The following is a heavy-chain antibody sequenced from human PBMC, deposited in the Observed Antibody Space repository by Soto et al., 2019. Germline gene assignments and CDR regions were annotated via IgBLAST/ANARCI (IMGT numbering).Heavy chain of an antibody. J-gene: IGHJ4*02. CDR3: ARDGSTYYYDISGQWGDY. V-gene: IGHV3-21*01. D-gene: IGHD3-22*01. Sequence: EVQLVESGGGLVKPGGSLRLSCAASGFTFSSYSMNWVRQAPGKGLEWVSSISSSSSYIYYADSVKGRFTISRDNAKNSLDLQMNSLRAEDTAVYYCARDGSTYYYDISGQWGDYWGQGTLVTVSS. CDR2: ISSSSSYI. CDR1: GFTFSSYS.